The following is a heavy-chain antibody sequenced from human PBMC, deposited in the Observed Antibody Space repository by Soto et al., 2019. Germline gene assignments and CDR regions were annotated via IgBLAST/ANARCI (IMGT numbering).Heavy chain of an antibody. CDR2: ISGSGGST. CDR1: GFAFSSYA. D-gene: IGHD3-10*01. V-gene: IGHV3-23*01. Sequence: PGGSLRLSCAASGFAFSSYAMSWFRQAPGKGLEWVSAISGSGGSTYYADSVKGRFTISRDNSKNTLYLQMNSLRAEDTAVYYCAKDWFGELLFWYFDYWGQGTLVTVSS. J-gene: IGHJ4*02. CDR3: AKDWFGELLFWYFDY.